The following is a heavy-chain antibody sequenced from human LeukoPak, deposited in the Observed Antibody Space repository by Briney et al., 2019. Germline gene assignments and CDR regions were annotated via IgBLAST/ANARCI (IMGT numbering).Heavy chain of an antibody. D-gene: IGHD2-21*02. Sequence: SQTLSLTCTVSGGSIGSGSYYWSWIRQPAGKGLEWIGRIYTSGSTNYNPSLKSRVTISVDTSKNQFSLKLSSVTAADTAVYYCARGNCGGDCYNYYYYGMDVWGQGTTVTVSS. J-gene: IGHJ6*02. V-gene: IGHV4-61*02. CDR1: GGSIGSGSYY. CDR2: IYTSGST. CDR3: ARGNCGGDCYNYYYYGMDV.